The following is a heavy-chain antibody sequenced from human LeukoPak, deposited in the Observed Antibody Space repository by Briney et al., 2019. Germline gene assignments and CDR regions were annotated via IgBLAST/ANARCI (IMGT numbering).Heavy chain of an antibody. D-gene: IGHD3-10*01. Sequence: GKSLRLSCAASGFTFSSYGMHWVRQAPGKGLEWVAVISYDGSNKYYVDSVKGRFTISRDNSKNTLYLQMNSLRAEDTAVYYCARVSGITMVRGGDTLDYWGQGTLVTVSS. J-gene: IGHJ4*02. CDR2: ISYDGSNK. CDR1: GFTFSSYG. CDR3: ARVSGITMVRGGDTLDY. V-gene: IGHV3-30*03.